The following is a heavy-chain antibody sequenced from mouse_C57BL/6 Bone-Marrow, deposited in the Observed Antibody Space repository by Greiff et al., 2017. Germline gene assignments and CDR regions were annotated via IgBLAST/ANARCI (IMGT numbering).Heavy chain of an antibody. J-gene: IGHJ1*03. D-gene: IGHD2-2*01. CDR3: VRDGGYDVNGYFDV. Sequence: EVKLVESGGGLVQPKGSLKLSCAASGFTFNTYAMHWVRQAPGKGLEWVARIRRKSSNYATYYADSVKDRFTISRADSQSMLYLQMNNLKTEDTAMDYCVRDGGYDVNGYFDVWGTGTTVTVSS. V-gene: IGHV10-3*01. CDR2: IRRKSSNYAT. CDR1: GFTFNTYA.